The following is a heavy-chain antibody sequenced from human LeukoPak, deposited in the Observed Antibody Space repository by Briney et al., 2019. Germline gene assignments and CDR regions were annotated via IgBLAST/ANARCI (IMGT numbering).Heavy chain of an antibody. D-gene: IGHD3-22*01. Sequence: SVKVSCKASGYTLTGYYMHWVRQAPGQGLEWMGRIIPILGIANYAQKFQGRVTITADKSTSTAYMELSSLRSEDTAVYYCARLQTYYYDSSGYQLDYWGQGTLVTVSS. CDR2: IIPILGIA. CDR3: ARLQTYYYDSSGYQLDY. V-gene: IGHV1-69*02. J-gene: IGHJ4*02. CDR1: GYTLTGYY.